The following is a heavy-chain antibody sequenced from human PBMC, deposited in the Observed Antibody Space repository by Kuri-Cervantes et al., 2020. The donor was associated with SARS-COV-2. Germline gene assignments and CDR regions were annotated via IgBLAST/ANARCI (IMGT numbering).Heavy chain of an antibody. CDR2: ISSSSYI. V-gene: IGHV3-21*01. CDR3: ARGGSTDYDFWSGYYRGWNWFDP. D-gene: IGHD3-3*01. J-gene: IGHJ5*02. Sequence: GESLKISCAASGFTFSSYSMNWVRQAPGKGLEWVSSISSSSYIYYADSVKGRFTISRDNAKNSLYLQMNSLRAEDTAVYYCARGGSTDYDFWSGYYRGWNWFDPWGQGTLVTVSS. CDR1: GFTFSSYS.